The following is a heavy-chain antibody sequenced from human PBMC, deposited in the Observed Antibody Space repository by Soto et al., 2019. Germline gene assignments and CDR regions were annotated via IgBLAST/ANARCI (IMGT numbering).Heavy chain of an antibody. J-gene: IGHJ4*02. CDR2: ISYDGSNK. V-gene: IGHV3-30*18. CDR1: GFTFSSYG. CDR3: AKGVRFDY. Sequence: QVQLVESGGGVVQPGRSLRLSCAAYGFTFSSYGMHWVRQAPGKGLEWVAGISYDGSNKYYADSVKGRFTISRDNSKNTLYLQMNSLRAEDTAVYYCAKGVRFDYCGQGTLVTVSS. D-gene: IGHD3-22*01.